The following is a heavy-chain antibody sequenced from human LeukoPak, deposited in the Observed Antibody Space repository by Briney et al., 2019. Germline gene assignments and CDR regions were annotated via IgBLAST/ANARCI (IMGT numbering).Heavy chain of an antibody. CDR1: GFTFSSYG. CDR3: ARDGARRSSWALTYYYYYGMDV. V-gene: IGHV3-33*01. J-gene: IGHJ6*02. CDR2: IWYDGSNK. D-gene: IGHD6-13*01. Sequence: GGSLRLPCAASGFTFSSYGMHWVRQAPGKGLEWVAVIWYDGSNKYYADSVKGRFTISRDNSKNTLYLQMNSLRAEDTAVYYCARDGARRSSWALTYYYYYGMDVWGQGTTVTVSS.